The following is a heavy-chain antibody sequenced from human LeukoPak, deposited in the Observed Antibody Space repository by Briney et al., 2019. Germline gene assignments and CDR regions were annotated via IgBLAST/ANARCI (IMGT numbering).Heavy chain of an antibody. CDR2: IWYDGNNK. CDR1: GFSFTDYP. D-gene: IGHD2-15*01. J-gene: IGHJ4*02. V-gene: IGHV3-30*02. Sequence: GGSLRLSCATSGFSFTDYPMNWVRQAPGKGLEWVAVIWYDGNNKYYADSVKGRFTISRDNFKNTLYVQMNSLRAEDTAVYYCAKGRAKIVVVEPEFDYWGRGTLVTVSS. CDR3: AKGRAKIVVVEPEFDY.